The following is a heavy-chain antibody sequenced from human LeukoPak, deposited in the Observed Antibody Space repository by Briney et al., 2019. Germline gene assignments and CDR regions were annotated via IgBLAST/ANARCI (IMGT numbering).Heavy chain of an antibody. CDR2: IVVGSGNT. Sequence: SVKVSCKASGFTFTSSAMQWVRQARGQRLEWIGWIVVGSGNTNYAQKFQERVTITRDMSTSTAYMELSSLRSEDTAVYYCAARTSGVLRFFDFDYRGQGTLVTVSS. CDR3: AARTSGVLRFFDFDY. CDR1: GFTFTSSA. J-gene: IGHJ4*01. D-gene: IGHD3-3*01. V-gene: IGHV1-58*02.